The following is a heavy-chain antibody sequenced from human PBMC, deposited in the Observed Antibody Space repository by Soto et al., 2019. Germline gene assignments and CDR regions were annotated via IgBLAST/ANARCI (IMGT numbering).Heavy chain of an antibody. V-gene: IGHV1-69*13. J-gene: IGHJ4*02. D-gene: IGHD2-15*01. CDR1: GGTFSSYA. CDR2: IIPIFGTA. Sequence: ASVKVSCKASGGTFSSYAISWVRQAPGQGLEWMGGIIPIFGTANYAQKFQGRVTITADESTSTAYMELSSLRSEDTAVYYCARSPYCSGGSCYPHYYFDYWGQGTLVTVSS. CDR3: ARSPYCSGGSCYPHYYFDY.